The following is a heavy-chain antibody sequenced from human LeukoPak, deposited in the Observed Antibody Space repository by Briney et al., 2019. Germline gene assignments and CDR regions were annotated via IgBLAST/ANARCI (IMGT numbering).Heavy chain of an antibody. CDR1: GFTFSSCS. CDR3: ARGDSGYDRWDY. Sequence: SGGSLRLSCAASGFTFSSCSMNWVRQAPGKGLEWVSYISSSSSTLYYADSVKGRFTISRDNAKNSLYLQMSSLRAEDTAVYYCARGDSGYDRWDYWGQGTLVTVSS. J-gene: IGHJ4*02. D-gene: IGHD5-12*01. V-gene: IGHV3-48*01. CDR2: ISSSSSTL.